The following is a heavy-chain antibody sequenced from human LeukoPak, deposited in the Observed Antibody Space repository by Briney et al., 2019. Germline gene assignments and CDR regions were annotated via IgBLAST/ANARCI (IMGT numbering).Heavy chain of an antibody. Sequence: ASVKVSCKASGYTFTGYYMHWVRQAPGQGLEWMGWINPNSGGTNYAQKFQGRVTMTRDTSISTAYMELSRLRSDDTAVYYCARDPRGGSFLCYFDYWGQGTLVTVSS. V-gene: IGHV1-2*02. D-gene: IGHD1-26*01. J-gene: IGHJ4*02. CDR2: INPNSGGT. CDR3: ARDPRGGSFLCYFDY. CDR1: GYTFTGYY.